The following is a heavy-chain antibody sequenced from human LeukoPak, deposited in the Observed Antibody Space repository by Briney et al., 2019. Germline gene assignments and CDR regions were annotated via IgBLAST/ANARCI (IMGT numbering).Heavy chain of an antibody. D-gene: IGHD2-2*01. V-gene: IGHV3-30-3*01. CDR3: ARGGVVPDYYYYYMDV. J-gene: IGHJ6*03. CDR2: ISYDGSNK. CDR1: GFTFSSYA. Sequence: GGSLRLSCAASGFTFSSYAMHWVRQAPGKGLEWVAVISYDGSNKYYADSVKGRFTISRDNSKNTLYLQMNSLRAEDTAVYYCARGGVVPDYYYYYMDVWGKGTTVTVSS.